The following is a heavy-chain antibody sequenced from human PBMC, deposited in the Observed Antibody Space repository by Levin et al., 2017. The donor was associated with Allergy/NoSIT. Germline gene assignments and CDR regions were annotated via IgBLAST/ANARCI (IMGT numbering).Heavy chain of an antibody. CDR2: IYPGDSDT. D-gene: IGHD3-10*01. J-gene: IGHJ5*02. Sequence: KVSCKGSGYSFTSYWIGWVRQMPGKGLEWMGIIYPGDSDTRYSPSFQGQVTISVDKSISTAYLQWSSLKASDTAMYYCARHGGEVLWFGEFDNWFDPWGQGTLVTVSS. CDR1: GYSFTSYW. CDR3: ARHGGEVLWFGEFDNWFDP. V-gene: IGHV5-51*01.